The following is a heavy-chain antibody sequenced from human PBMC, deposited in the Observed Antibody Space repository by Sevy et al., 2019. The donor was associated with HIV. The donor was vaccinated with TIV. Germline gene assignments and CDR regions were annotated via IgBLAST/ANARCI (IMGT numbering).Heavy chain of an antibody. J-gene: IGHJ4*02. Sequence: SGPTLVNPTQTLTLTCTFSGFSLSTSGVGVGWIRQPPGKALKWLALIYWNDDKRYSPSLKSRLTITKETSKNQVVLTITNMGPVDTATYYCAHRALRYFDWLSPDYFDYWGQGTLVTVSS. V-gene: IGHV2-5*01. CDR2: IYWNDDK. D-gene: IGHD3-9*01. CDR1: GFSLSTSGVG. CDR3: AHRALRYFDWLSPDYFDY.